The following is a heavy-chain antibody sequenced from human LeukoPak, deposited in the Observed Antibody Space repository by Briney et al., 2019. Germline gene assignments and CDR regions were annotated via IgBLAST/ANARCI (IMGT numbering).Heavy chain of an antibody. CDR1: GYTLTELS. Sequence: ASVKVSCKVSGYTLTELSMHWVRQAPGTGLEWMGGFDPEDGETIYAQKFQGRVTMTEDTSTDTAYMELSSLRSEDTAVYYCATATMVRGVIITLFDYWGQGTLVTVSS. V-gene: IGHV1-24*01. J-gene: IGHJ4*02. D-gene: IGHD3-10*01. CDR2: FDPEDGET. CDR3: ATATMVRGVIITLFDY.